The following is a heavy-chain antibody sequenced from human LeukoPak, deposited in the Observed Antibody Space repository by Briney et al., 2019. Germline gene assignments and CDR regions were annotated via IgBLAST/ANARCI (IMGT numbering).Heavy chain of an antibody. Sequence: GGSLRLSCAASGFTFSSYAMSWVRQAPGKGLEWVSAISGSGGSTYYADSVKGRFTISRDNSKNSLYLQMNSLRAEDTAVYYCARAYGSGSKTDYYYYYYGMDVWGQGTTVTVSS. CDR2: ISGSGGST. V-gene: IGHV3-23*01. J-gene: IGHJ6*02. D-gene: IGHD3-10*01. CDR1: GFTFSSYA. CDR3: ARAYGSGSKTDYYYYYYGMDV.